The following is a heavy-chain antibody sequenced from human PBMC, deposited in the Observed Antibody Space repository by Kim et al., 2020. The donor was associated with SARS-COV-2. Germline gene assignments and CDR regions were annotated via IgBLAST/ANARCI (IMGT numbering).Heavy chain of an antibody. V-gene: IGHV3-74*01. Sequence: GRRTINAASVKGRFTISRDNAKNTLYLQMDGLRAEDTAVYYCARHAALDIWGQGTMVTVSS. J-gene: IGHJ3*02. CDR3: ARHAALDI. CDR2: GRRT.